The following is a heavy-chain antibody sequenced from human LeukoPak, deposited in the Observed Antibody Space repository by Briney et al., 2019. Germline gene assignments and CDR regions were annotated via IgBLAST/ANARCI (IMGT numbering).Heavy chain of an antibody. CDR1: GGSISSSSYY. Sequence: PSETLSLTCTVSGGSISSSSYYWGWIRQPPGQGLEWIGSIYYSGSTYYNSSLKSRVTISVDTSKNQFSLKLSSVTAADTAVYYCARLTTDYVWGSYRSGDDAFDIWGQGTMVTVSS. CDR3: ARLTTDYVWGSYRSGDDAFDI. J-gene: IGHJ3*02. CDR2: IYYSGST. D-gene: IGHD3-16*02. V-gene: IGHV4-39*01.